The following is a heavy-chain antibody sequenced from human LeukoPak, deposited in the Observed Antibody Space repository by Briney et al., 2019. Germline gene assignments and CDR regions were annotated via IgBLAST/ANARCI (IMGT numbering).Heavy chain of an antibody. D-gene: IGHD1-26*01. CDR2: IYYSGST. J-gene: IGHJ5*02. Sequence: SETLSLTCTVSGGSISSYYWSWIRQPPGKGLEWIGYIYYSGSTNYNPSLKSRVTISVDTSKNQFSLKLSSVTAADTAVYYCARGSGSYYHWFDPWGQGTLVTVSS. V-gene: IGHV4-59*12. CDR1: GGSISSYY. CDR3: ARGSGSYYHWFDP.